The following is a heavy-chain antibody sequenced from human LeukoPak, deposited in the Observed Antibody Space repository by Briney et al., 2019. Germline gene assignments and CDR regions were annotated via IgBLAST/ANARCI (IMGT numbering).Heavy chain of an antibody. J-gene: IGHJ3*02. Sequence: VASVKVSCKASGGTLISYAISWVRQAPGQGLEWMGGIIPIFGTAKYAQKLQGRVTVTTDESTSTAYMELSSLRSEDTAVYYCARGTSRWSQPAAFDIWGQGTMVTVSS. CDR1: GGTLISYA. V-gene: IGHV1-69*05. CDR3: ARGTSRWSQPAAFDI. D-gene: IGHD5-24*01. CDR2: IIPIFGTA.